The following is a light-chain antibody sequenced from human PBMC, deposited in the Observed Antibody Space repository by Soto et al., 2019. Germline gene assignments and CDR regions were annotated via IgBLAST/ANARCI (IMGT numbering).Light chain of an antibody. Sequence: QSVLTQPPSASGTPGQGVTISCSGTRSNIENGYVYWYQQHPGKVPKLIIYEVSNRPSGVSNRFSGSKSGNTASLTISGLQAEDEADYYCSSYTTSSTRVFGTGTKLTVL. CDR2: EVS. J-gene: IGLJ1*01. CDR3: SSYTTSSTRV. V-gene: IGLV2-14*01. CDR1: RSNIENGY.